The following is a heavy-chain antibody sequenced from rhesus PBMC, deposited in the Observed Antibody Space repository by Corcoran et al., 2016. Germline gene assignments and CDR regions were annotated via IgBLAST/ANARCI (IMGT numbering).Heavy chain of an antibody. CDR1: GFTFSSYG. J-gene: IGHJ4*01. D-gene: IGHD3-34*01. CDR3: ARGRVIRHFDY. CDR2: ISYDGSKK. Sequence: EVQLVESGGGLVQPGGSLRLSCAASGFTFSSYGMHWVRQAPGKGLVWVAVISYDGSKKYYAESVKDRITISRYNSKNMLYLHMNNLKLEDTTVYYCARGRVIRHFDYWGQGVLVTVSS. V-gene: IGHV3-54*02.